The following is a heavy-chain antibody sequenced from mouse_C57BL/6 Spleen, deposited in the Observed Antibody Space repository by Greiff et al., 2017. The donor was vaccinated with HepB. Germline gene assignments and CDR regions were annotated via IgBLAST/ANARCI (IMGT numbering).Heavy chain of an antibody. J-gene: IGHJ2*01. CDR1: GFTFSNYW. CDR3: TGEGFYYDYERNYFDY. Sequence: EVKLQESGGGLVQPGGSMKLSCVASGFTFSNYWMNWVRQSPEKGLEWVAQIRLKSDNYATHYAESVKGRFTISRDDSKSSVYLQMNNLRAEDTGIYYCTGEGFYYDYERNYFDYWGQGTTLTVSS. V-gene: IGHV6-3*01. CDR2: IRLKSDNYAT. D-gene: IGHD2-4*01.